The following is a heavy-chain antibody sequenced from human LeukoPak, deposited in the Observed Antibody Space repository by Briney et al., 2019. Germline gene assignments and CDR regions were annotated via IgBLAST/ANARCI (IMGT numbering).Heavy chain of an antibody. CDR1: GYRFTTYW. V-gene: IGHV5-51*01. Sequence: GESLTISCKGSGYRFTTYWIGWVRQMPGKGLEWMGIIFPGDSDTIYNPSFQGQVTISADKSINTAYLQWSSLKASDTAMYYCATSESQTKFDFWGQGTLVTVSS. CDR3: ATSESQTKFDF. CDR2: IFPGDSDT. D-gene: IGHD1/OR15-1a*01. J-gene: IGHJ4*02.